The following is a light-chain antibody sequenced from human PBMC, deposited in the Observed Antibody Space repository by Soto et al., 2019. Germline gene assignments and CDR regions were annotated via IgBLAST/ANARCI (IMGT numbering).Light chain of an antibody. CDR2: GTS. J-gene: IGKJ1*01. CDR3: LQYDTSPRT. Sequence: EIVLTQSPDTLSVYPLEGAALXCMASQSIPSKFLAWYQQRPGQAPRLLIHGTSNRATDIPDRFSGSASGTDFLLTISRLEPEDFAVYYCLQYDTSPRTFGQGTKVDNK. V-gene: IGKV3-20*01. CDR1: QSIPSKF.